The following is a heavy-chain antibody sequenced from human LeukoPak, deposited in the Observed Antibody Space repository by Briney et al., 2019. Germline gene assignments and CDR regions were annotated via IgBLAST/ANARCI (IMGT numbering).Heavy chain of an antibody. D-gene: IGHD3-10*01. Sequence: PGGSLRLSCAASGFTFSSYAMSWVRQAPGKGLEWVSAISGSGGTTYYADSVKGRFTISRDYSKNTLYLQMNSLRAEDTAVYFCAKSFYYDSGSYSGDYWGQGTLVTASS. CDR3: AKSFYYDSGSYSGDY. J-gene: IGHJ4*02. CDR1: GFTFSSYA. V-gene: IGHV3-23*01. CDR2: ISGSGGTT.